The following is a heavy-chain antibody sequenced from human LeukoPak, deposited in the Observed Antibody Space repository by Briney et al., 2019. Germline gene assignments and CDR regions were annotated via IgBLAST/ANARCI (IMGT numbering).Heavy chain of an antibody. CDR3: ARGATVTTRNAFDV. V-gene: IGHV3-74*01. D-gene: IGHD4-17*01. CDR2: INTDGTFT. CDR1: GFTFSDYW. Sequence: GGSLRLSCETSGFTFSDYWMHWVRQAPGKGLEWVSRINTDGTFTRYPDSVQGRFTISRDTAKNTLLLQMNSLRAEDTAVYYCARGATVTTRNAFDVWGQGTMVTVSS. J-gene: IGHJ3*01.